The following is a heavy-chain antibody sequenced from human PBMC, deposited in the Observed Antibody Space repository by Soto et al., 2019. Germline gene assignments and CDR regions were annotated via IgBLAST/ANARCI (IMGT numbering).Heavy chain of an antibody. CDR1: GFNVSSNY. V-gene: IGHV3-66*01. Sequence: EVQLVESGGGLVQPGGSLRLSCAASGFNVSSNYMSWVRQAPGKGLEWVSVIYSGGSTYYADSVKGRFTISRDNSKNTLSLQMNTLRADDTAVYYCARARVATRQEYYYYYRDVWGKGTTVTVSS. D-gene: IGHD5-12*01. CDR2: IYSGGST. CDR3: ARARVATRQEYYYYYRDV. J-gene: IGHJ6*03.